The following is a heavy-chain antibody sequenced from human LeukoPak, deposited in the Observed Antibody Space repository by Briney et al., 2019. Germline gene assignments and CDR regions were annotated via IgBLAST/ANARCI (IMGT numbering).Heavy chain of an antibody. J-gene: IGHJ3*02. Sequence: ASVKVSCKAPGGIFSTDAISWVRQAPGQGLEWMGRIIPILGIAHYAQNFQGRVTITADKSTNTAYMELSSLRSEDTAVYFCAIDRDGSLTPSAFDIWGHGTMVTVSS. CDR2: IIPILGIA. CDR1: GGIFSTDA. CDR3: AIDRDGSLTPSAFDI. V-gene: IGHV1-69*04. D-gene: IGHD3-10*01.